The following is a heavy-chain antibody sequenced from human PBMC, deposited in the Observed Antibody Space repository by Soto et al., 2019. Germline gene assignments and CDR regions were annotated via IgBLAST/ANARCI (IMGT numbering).Heavy chain of an antibody. Sequence: QMQLVESGGGVVQPGRSLRLSCAASGFSFRNYNLHWVRQAPGKGLEWVAVVSHDGVNKHYAESVKGRLSISRDSSRDTLYLQMNSLRPEDTAVYYCVRETQIVIVVVPTPGSPGAFDMWGQGTMVTVSS. CDR1: GFSFRNYN. CDR2: VSHDGVNK. D-gene: IGHD2-15*01. V-gene: IGHV3-30-3*01. CDR3: VRETQIVIVVVPTPGSPGAFDM. J-gene: IGHJ3*02.